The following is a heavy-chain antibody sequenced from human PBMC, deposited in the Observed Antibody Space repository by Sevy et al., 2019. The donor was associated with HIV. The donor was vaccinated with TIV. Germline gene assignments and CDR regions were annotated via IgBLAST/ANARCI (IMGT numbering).Heavy chain of an antibody. D-gene: IGHD4-17*01. CDR1: GFTFSYYS. CDR2: ISSNSSYI. V-gene: IGHV3-21*01. CDR3: ARAYYGDYPSDPFAI. Sequence: GGSLRLSCAASGFTFSYYSMNWVRQAPGKGLQWVSSISSNSSYIYYADSVKGRFTISRDNAKNSLYLQMNSLRAEDTTLYYRARAYYGDYPSDPFAIWGQGTMVTVSS. J-gene: IGHJ3*02.